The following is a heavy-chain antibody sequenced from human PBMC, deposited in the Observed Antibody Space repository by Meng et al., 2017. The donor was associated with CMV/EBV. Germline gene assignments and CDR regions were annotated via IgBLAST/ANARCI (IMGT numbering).Heavy chain of an antibody. Sequence: GESLKISCAASGFTVSSNYMSWVRQAPGKGLEWVSIIYSGGSTYYADSVKGRFTISRDNSKNALYLQMNSLRTEDTAVYYCARDSGAFDIWGQGTMVTVSS. J-gene: IGHJ3*02. CDR2: IYSGGST. V-gene: IGHV3-66*02. CDR1: GFTVSSNY. D-gene: IGHD3-10*01. CDR3: ARDSGAFDI.